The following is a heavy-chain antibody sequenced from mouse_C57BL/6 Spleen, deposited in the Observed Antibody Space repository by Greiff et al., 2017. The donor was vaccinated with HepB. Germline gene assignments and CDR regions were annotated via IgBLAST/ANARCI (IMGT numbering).Heavy chain of an antibody. D-gene: IGHD2-4*01. CDR1: GYAFTNYL. J-gene: IGHJ2*01. V-gene: IGHV1-54*01. CDR2: INPGSGGT. CDR3: ARRDYDGYFDY. Sequence: QVQLQQSGAELVRPGTSVKVSCKASGYAFTNYLIQWVKRRPGQGLAWIGLINPGSGGTNYNEKFKGKATLTADKSSSTAYMQLSSLTSEDSAVYFCARRDYDGYFDYWGQGTTLTVSS.